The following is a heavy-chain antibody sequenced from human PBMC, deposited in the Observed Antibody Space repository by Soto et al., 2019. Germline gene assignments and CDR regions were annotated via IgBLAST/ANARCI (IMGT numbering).Heavy chain of an antibody. CDR1: GFNFNEYY. V-gene: IGHV3-11*01. CDR2: ISGTGDTT. Sequence: GFNFNEYYMSWIRQAPGKGLETLCYISGTGDTTSYADSVKGRFTISRDNAKNSLFLHLNSLSAGDTAVYYCAIGGGQIYYSGMDVWGQGTTVTVSS. J-gene: IGHJ6*02. CDR3: AIGGGQIYYSGMDV. D-gene: IGHD3-3*01.